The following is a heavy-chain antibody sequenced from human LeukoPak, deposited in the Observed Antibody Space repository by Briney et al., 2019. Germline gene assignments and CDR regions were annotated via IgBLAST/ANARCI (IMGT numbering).Heavy chain of an antibody. D-gene: IGHD3-10*01. CDR1: GFTFSSYE. CDR3: ARDTMVRGVADY. V-gene: IGHV3-48*03. CDR2: ISSSGSTI. Sequence: QAGGCLRLSCAASGFTFSSYEMNWVRQAPGKGLEWVSYISSSGSTIYYADSVKGRFTISRDNAKNSLYLQMNSLRAEDTAVYYCARDTMVRGVADYWGQGTLVTVSS. J-gene: IGHJ4*02.